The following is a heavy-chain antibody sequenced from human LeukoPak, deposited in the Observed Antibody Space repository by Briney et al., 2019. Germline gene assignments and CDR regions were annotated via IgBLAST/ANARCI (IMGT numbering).Heavy chain of an antibody. CDR3: ARDTDYYDSSGYVSGDAFDI. V-gene: IGHV3-21*01. J-gene: IGHJ3*02. Sequence: PGGSLRLSCAASGFTFSSYSMNWVRQAPGKGLEWVSSISSSSSYIYYADSVKGRFTISRDNAKNSLYLQMNSLRAEDTAVYYCARDTDYYDSSGYVSGDAFDIWGQGTMVTVSS. CDR2: ISSSSSYI. D-gene: IGHD3-22*01. CDR1: GFTFSSYS.